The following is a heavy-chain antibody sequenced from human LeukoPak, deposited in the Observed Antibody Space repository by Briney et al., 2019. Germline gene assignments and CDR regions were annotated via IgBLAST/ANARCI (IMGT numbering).Heavy chain of an antibody. CDR3: VTEVGIAVAGGY. CDR1: GYTLTELS. CDR2: FDPEDGET. J-gene: IGHJ4*02. V-gene: IGHV1-24*01. Sequence: ASVKVSCKVSGYTLTELSMHWVRQAPGKGLEWMGGFDPEDGETIYAQKFQGRVTMTEDTSTDTAYMELSSLRSEDTAVYYCVTEVGIAVAGGYWGQGTLVTVSS. D-gene: IGHD6-19*01.